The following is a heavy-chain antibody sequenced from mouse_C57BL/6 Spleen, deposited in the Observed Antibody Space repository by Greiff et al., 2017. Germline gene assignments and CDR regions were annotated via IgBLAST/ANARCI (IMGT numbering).Heavy chain of an antibody. CDR2: IYPGNSDT. D-gene: IGHD1-1*01. CDR3: TRSGGYYGSSWAY. V-gene: IGHV1-5*01. J-gene: IGHJ3*01. CDR1: GYTFTSYW. Sequence: EVQLQESGTVLARPGASVKMSCKTSGYTFTSYWMHWVKQRPGQGLEWIGAIYPGNSDTSYNQKFKGKAKLTAVTSASTAYMELSSLTNEDSAVYYCTRSGGYYGSSWAYWGQGTLVTVSA.